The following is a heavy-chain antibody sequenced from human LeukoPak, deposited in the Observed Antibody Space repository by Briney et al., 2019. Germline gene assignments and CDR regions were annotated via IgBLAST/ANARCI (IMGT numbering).Heavy chain of an antibody. CDR3: TWGTSSTKIDY. V-gene: IGHV5-10-1*01. D-gene: IGHD3-16*01. CDR1: GYSFTNYW. J-gene: IGHJ4*02. CDR2: ITLSDSSA. Sequence: PGESLKISCKGSGYSFTNYWIGWVRQMPGKGLEWMGKITLSDSSATYSPSFQGHVTILIDKSINTAYLEWSNLKASDTAMYYCTWGTSSTKIDYWGQGTVVTVSS.